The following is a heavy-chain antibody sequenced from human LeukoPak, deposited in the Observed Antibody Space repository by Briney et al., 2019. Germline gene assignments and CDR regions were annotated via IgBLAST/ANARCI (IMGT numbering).Heavy chain of an antibody. J-gene: IGHJ3*02. CDR2: IYYSGRT. CDR3: ARDFRGSVDAFDI. Sequence: SETLSLTCTVSGGSISDYYWNWLRQPPGKGLEWIGYIYYSGRTNYNPSLKSRVSISVDTSENQFSLKLSSVTAADTAVYYCARDFRGSVDAFDIWGQGTMVAVSS. V-gene: IGHV4-59*01. CDR1: GGSISDYY.